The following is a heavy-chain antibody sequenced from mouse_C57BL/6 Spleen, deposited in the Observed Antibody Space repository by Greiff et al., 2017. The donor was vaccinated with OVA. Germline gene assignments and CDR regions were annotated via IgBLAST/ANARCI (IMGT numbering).Heavy chain of an antibody. CDR2: INPNNGGT. CDR1: GYTFTDYY. D-gene: IGHD1-1*01. J-gene: IGHJ4*01. Sequence: VQLQQSGPELVKPGASVKISCKASGYTFTDYYMNWVKQSHGKSLEWIGDINPNNGGTSYNQKFKGKATLTVDKSSSTAYMELRSLTSEDSAVYYCARLPPNFPYYYGSSSGYAMDYWGQGTSVTVSS. CDR3: ARLPPNFPYYYGSSSGYAMDY. V-gene: IGHV1-26*01.